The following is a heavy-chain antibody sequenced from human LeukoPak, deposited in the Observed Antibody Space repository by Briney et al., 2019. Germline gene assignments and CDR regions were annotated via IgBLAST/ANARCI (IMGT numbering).Heavy chain of an antibody. Sequence: PGGSLRLSCAASGFTFSSYSMNWVRQAPGKGLEWVSFISSSNSYIYYADSVKGRFTISRDNAKNSLYLQMNSLRAEDTAVYYCANWGESYDSGGSNFDYWGQGTLVTVSS. CDR2: ISSSNSYI. CDR3: ANWGESYDSGGSNFDY. V-gene: IGHV3-21*01. J-gene: IGHJ4*02. D-gene: IGHD3-22*01. CDR1: GFTFSSYS.